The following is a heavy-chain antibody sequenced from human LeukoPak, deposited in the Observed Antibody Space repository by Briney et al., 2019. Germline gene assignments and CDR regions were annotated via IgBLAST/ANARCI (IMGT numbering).Heavy chain of an antibody. D-gene: IGHD2/OR15-2a*01. V-gene: IGHV3-48*01. Sequence: GGSLRLSCAASGFSFSSYSINWVRQAPGKGLEWVSYISGDGNAKHFTDSVKGRFTISRDNAKNALYLQMNSLRAEDTAVYFCARDYVYAFDYWGQGTLVTVSS. J-gene: IGHJ4*02. CDR1: GFSFSSYS. CDR3: ARDYVYAFDY. CDR2: ISGDGNAK.